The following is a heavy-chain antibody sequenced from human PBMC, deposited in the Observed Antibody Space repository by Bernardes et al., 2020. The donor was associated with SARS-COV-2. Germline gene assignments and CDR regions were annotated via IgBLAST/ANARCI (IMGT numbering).Heavy chain of an antibody. CDR1: GFTFSTYA. J-gene: IGHJ6*01. V-gene: IGHV3-23*01. D-gene: IGHD3-3*01. CDR3: ARGPRLITILGVVTNFGMDV. Sequence: GGSLRLSRAASGFTFSTYAMSWVRQAPGKGLEWVSAISGSGGSTYYADSVKGRFTISRDNSKNTVYFQMNSLRPDDTGVYYCARGPRLITILGVVTNFGMDVWGQGTTVAVSS. CDR2: ISGSGGST.